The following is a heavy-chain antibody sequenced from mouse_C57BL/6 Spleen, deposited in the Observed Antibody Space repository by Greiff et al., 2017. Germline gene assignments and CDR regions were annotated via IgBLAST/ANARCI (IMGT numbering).Heavy chain of an antibody. J-gene: IGHJ1*03. CDR2: IDPETGGT. CDR3: TDYYGSSYVSYWYFDV. Sequence: QVQLKESGAELVRPGASVTLSCKASGYTFTDYEMHWVKQTPVHGLEWIGAIDPETGGTAYNQKFKGKAILTADKSSSTAYMELRSLTSEDSAVYYCTDYYGSSYVSYWYFDVWGTRTTVTVSS. CDR1: GYTFTDYE. D-gene: IGHD1-1*01. V-gene: IGHV1-15*01.